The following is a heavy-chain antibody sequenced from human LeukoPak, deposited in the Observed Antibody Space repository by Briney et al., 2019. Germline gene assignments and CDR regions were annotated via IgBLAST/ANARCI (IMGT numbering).Heavy chain of an antibody. CDR1: GGSISSGSYY. J-gene: IGHJ4*02. Sequence: PSQTLSLTCTVSGGSISSGSYYWSWIRQPAGKGLEWIGRIYTSGSTNYNPSLMSRVTISVDTSKNQSSLKLSSVTAADTAVYYCARVGYYGVVRIFDYWGQGTLVTVSS. V-gene: IGHV4-61*02. CDR3: ARVGYYGVVRIFDY. CDR2: IYTSGST. D-gene: IGHD3-10*01.